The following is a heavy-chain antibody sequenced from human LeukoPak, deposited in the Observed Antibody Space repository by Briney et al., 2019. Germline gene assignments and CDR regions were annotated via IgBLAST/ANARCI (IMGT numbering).Heavy chain of an antibody. CDR2: INPNSGGT. D-gene: IGHD6-19*01. V-gene: IGHV1-2*02. J-gene: IGHJ4*02. CDR1: GFPFTNYY. CDR3: ARSLSSGWLDD. Sequence: ASVKVSCKASGFPFTNYYMHWVRQAPGQGLEWMGWINPNSGGTNYAQNFQGRVTMTRDTSITTAYMELSSLRSDDTAVYYCARSLSSGWLDDWGQGTLVTVSS.